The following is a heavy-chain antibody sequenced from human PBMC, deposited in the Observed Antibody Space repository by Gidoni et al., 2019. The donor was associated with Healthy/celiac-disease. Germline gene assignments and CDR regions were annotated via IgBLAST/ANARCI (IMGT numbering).Heavy chain of an antibody. CDR1: GGSLSSYH. CDR2: IYYGVST. V-gene: IGHV4-59*08. D-gene: IGHD2-2*01. CDR3: ARHSRSIVVVPAAMGWFDP. J-gene: IGHJ5*02. Sequence: QVQLQESGPGLVKPSEPLSLTFTVPGGSLSSYHWTWIRQPPGKGLEWIGYIYYGVSTNYNPSLKSGVTISVDTSKNQFSLKLSSVTAADTAVYYCARHSRSIVVVPAAMGWFDPWGQGTLVTVSS.